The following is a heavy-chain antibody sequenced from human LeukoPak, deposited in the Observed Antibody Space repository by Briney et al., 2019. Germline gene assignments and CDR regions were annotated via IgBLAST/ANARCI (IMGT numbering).Heavy chain of an antibody. CDR1: GFTFSSSA. J-gene: IGHJ4*02. V-gene: IGHV3-23*01. CDR2: ISGSGGST. CDR3: ATPWGGVYGYNTH. D-gene: IGHD5-24*01. Sequence: GGSLRVSCVASGFTFSSSAMSWIRQAPGKGLEWVSAISGSGGSTFDADSVKGRFTISRDNSKNTLYLQMNGLRAEDTAVYYCATPWGGVYGYNTHWGQGTLVTVSS.